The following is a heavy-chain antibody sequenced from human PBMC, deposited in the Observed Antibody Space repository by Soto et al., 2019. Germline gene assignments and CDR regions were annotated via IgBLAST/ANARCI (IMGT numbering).Heavy chain of an antibody. V-gene: IGHV3-74*01. CDR1: GFTFSPYW. Sequence: GGSLRLSCAASGFTFSPYWMHWVRQAPGKGLVWVSRINSDGSNTSYADSVRGRFTISRDNAKNTLYLQMNSLRVEDTAMYYCTKASWLPREWGQGNMVTVSS. CDR3: TKASWLPRE. J-gene: IGHJ4*02. CDR2: INSDGSNT. D-gene: IGHD6-19*01.